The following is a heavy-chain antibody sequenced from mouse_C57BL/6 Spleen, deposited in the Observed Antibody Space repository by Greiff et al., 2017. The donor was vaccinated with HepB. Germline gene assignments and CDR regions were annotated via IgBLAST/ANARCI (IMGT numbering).Heavy chain of an antibody. Sequence: VQVVESGPELVKPGASVKISCKASGYAFSSSWMNWVKQRPGKGLEWIGRIYPGDGDTNYNGKFKGKATLTADKSSSTAYMQISSLTSEDSAVYFCARSGNYSPWFAYWGQGTLVTVSA. CDR1: GYAFSSSW. V-gene: IGHV1-82*01. J-gene: IGHJ3*01. CDR2: IYPGDGDT. CDR3: ARSGNYSPWFAY. D-gene: IGHD2-12*01.